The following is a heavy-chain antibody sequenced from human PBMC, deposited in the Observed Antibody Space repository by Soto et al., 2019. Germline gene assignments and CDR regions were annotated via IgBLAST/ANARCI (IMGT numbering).Heavy chain of an antibody. Sequence: ASVKVSCKASGGTFSSYAISWVRQAPGQGLEWMGEIIPIFGTANYAQKFQGRVTITADESTSTAYMELSSLRSEDTAVYYCAAVHGSGSYRYYGMDVWGQGTTVTVSS. CDR3: AAVHGSGSYRYYGMDV. CDR1: GGTFSSYA. CDR2: IIPIFGTA. V-gene: IGHV1-69*13. D-gene: IGHD3-10*01. J-gene: IGHJ6*02.